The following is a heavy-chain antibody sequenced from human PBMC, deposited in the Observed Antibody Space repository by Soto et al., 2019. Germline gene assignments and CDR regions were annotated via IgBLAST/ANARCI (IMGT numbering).Heavy chain of an antibody. CDR3: ARVFSNLLKYFDS. CDR1: GDSITTGGYS. J-gene: IGHJ4*02. V-gene: IGHV4-30-2*01. CDR2: IYHSGST. Sequence: PSETLSLTCTLSGDSITTGGYSWGWIRQPPGKGLEWIGFIYHSGSTYYNPSLRSRVTVSADRSKNQFSLRLTSVTAADTAMYYCARVFSNLLKYFDSRGQGILVTVSS.